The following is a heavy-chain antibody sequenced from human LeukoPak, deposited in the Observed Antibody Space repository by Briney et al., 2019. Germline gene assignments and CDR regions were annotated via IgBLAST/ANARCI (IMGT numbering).Heavy chain of an antibody. J-gene: IGHJ4*02. V-gene: IGHV4-34*01. Sequence: SGTLSLTCAVYGGSFSGYYWSWIRQPPGKGLEWIGEINHSGSTNYDPSLKSRVTISVDTSKNQFSLKLSSVTAADTAVYYCARTSTIFGVVIIHFDYWGQGTLVTVSS. D-gene: IGHD3-3*01. CDR2: INHSGST. CDR1: GGSFSGYY. CDR3: ARTSTIFGVVIIHFDY.